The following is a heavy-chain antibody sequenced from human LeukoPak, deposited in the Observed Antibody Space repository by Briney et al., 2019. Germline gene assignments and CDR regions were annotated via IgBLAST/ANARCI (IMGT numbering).Heavy chain of an antibody. J-gene: IGHJ6*02. V-gene: IGHV3-7*01. CDR3: ARDPINYGDYYYYGMDV. CDR2: IKQDGSEK. D-gene: IGHD4-17*01. Sequence: TGGSLRLSCAASGFTFSSYWMSWVRQAPGKGLEWVANIKQDGSEKYYVDSVKGRFTTSRDNAKNSLYLQMNSLRAEDTAVYYCARDPINYGDYYYYGMDVWGQGTTVTVSS. CDR1: GFTFSSYW.